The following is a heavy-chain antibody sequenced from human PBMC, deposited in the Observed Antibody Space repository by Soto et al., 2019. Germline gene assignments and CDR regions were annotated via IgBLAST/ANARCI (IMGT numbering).Heavy chain of an antibody. D-gene: IGHD2-15*01. Sequence: PRASVKVSCKASGYTFTSYGISWVRQDPGQGLEWMGWISAYNGNTNYAQKLQGRVTMTTDTSTSTAYMELRSLRSDDTAVYYCARDGAGLPLFSYYYYGMDVWGQGTTVTVSS. CDR3: ARDGAGLPLFSYYYYGMDV. V-gene: IGHV1-18*01. CDR1: GYTFTSYG. CDR2: ISAYNGNT. J-gene: IGHJ6*02.